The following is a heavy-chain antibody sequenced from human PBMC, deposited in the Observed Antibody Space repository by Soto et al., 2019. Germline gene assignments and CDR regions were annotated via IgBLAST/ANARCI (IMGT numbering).Heavy chain of an antibody. J-gene: IGHJ4*02. CDR2: VYPDDNT. Sequence: PGGSLRLSCAASGLSVVGSYMNWFRQSEQKGLEWISVVYPDDNTYYAESVRGRFTISRDRSKNTVSLQMNSLRAEDTAVYYCARLPGAFYYDNGDYDFLDYWGQGTLVTVYS. CDR3: ARLPGAFYYDNGDYDFLDY. D-gene: IGHD3-3*01. V-gene: IGHV3-53*01. CDR1: GLSVVGSY.